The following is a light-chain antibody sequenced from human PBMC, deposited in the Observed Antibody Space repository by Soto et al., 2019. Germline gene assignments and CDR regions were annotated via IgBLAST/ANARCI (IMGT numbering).Light chain of an antibody. Sequence: DIQMTQSPSTLSASVGDKITITCRASQSVNTWLAWFQQKPGKAPKLLIYKASYLETGVPLRFSGSGAGTDFTPTISSLQPDDFATYYCQQYITYPWTFGQGTKVEVK. CDR3: QQYITYPWT. V-gene: IGKV1-5*03. J-gene: IGKJ1*01. CDR1: QSVNTW. CDR2: KAS.